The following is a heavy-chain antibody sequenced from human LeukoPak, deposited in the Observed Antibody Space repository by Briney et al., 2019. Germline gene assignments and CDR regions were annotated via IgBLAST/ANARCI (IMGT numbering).Heavy chain of an antibody. D-gene: IGHD4-17*01. CDR1: GGSISDYY. Sequence: SETLSLTCTVSGGSISDYYWSWIRQPPGKGLEWIGYINYSGNTNYNPSLKSRVTISVDTSKNQFSLRLTSVTAADTAVFYCAREGRQDYVYFDYWGQGSLVTVAS. CDR2: INYSGNT. CDR3: AREGRQDYVYFDY. V-gene: IGHV4-59*01. J-gene: IGHJ4*02.